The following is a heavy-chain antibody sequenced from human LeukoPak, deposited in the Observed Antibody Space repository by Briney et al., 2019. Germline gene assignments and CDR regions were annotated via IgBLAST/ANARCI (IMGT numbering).Heavy chain of an antibody. Sequence: ASVKVSCKASGYTFTGYYVHWVRQAPGQGLEWMGWINPNSGGTNYAQKFQGRVTITADKSTSTAYMELNSLRSEDTAVYYCARKVGYYDSSAYYYVDWGQGTLVTVSS. CDR3: ARKVGYYDSSAYYYVD. V-gene: IGHV1-2*02. CDR1: GYTFTGYY. CDR2: INPNSGGT. J-gene: IGHJ4*02. D-gene: IGHD3-22*01.